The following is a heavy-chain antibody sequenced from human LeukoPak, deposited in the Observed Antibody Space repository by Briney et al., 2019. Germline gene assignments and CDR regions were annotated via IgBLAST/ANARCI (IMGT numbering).Heavy chain of an antibody. D-gene: IGHD3-10*01. Sequence: SETLSLTCTVSGGSVSSGSYYWSWIRQPPGKGLEWVGHIYYLGSTNYNPSLKSRVTISIDTSKNYFSLKLNSVIAADTAVYYCARDRPGSYWYFDLWGRGTLVTVSS. CDR1: GGSVSSGSYY. V-gene: IGHV4-61*03. CDR2: IYYLGST. J-gene: IGHJ2*01. CDR3: ARDRPGSYWYFDL.